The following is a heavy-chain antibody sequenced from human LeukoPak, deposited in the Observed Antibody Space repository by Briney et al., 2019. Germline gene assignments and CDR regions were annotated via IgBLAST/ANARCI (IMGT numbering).Heavy chain of an antibody. Sequence: GGSLRLSCAASGFTFSSYWMHWVRQAPGKGLVWVSRINSDGSSTSYADSVKGRFTISRDNAKNTLYLQMNSLRAEDTAVYYRARDGEAIVGLDYWGQGTLVTVSS. D-gene: IGHD2-15*01. CDR2: INSDGSST. CDR1: GFTFSSYW. J-gene: IGHJ4*02. CDR3: ARDGEAIVGLDY. V-gene: IGHV3-74*01.